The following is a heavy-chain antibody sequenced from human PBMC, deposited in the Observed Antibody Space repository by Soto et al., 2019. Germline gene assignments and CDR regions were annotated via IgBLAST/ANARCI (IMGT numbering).Heavy chain of an antibody. V-gene: IGHV3-7*01. CDR3: ATAVRGSAWSY. J-gene: IGHJ4*02. D-gene: IGHD6-19*01. CDR1: GFTFSGYW. Sequence: ESGGGLVQTGGSLRLSCAVSGFTFSGYWMRWVRQSPGRGLEGVANIKDDGSQTYYVGSVRGRFTISRDNDQNSLYLHMNSLRVEDTAVYYCATAVRGSAWSYWGQGTLVTVSS. CDR2: IKDDGSQT.